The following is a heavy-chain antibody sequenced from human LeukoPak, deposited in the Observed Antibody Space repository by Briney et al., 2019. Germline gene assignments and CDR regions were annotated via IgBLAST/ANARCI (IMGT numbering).Heavy chain of an antibody. CDR2: ISSSSVTI. V-gene: IGHV3-48*01. J-gene: IGHJ4*02. CDR1: GFTFSTYS. CDR3: ARGGLSSAASFDY. Sequence: GGALRLSCAASGFTFSTYSMNWVRQAPGKGLEWVSYISSSSVTIYYAASVKGRFTISRDNAKNSLYLQMNSLRAEDTAVYYCARGGLSSAASFDYWGQGTLVTVSS. D-gene: IGHD6-19*01.